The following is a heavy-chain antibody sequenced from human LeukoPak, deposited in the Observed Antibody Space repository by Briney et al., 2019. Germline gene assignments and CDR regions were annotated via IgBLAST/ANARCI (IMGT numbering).Heavy chain of an antibody. CDR2: ISAYNGNT. D-gene: IGHD3-10*01. Sequence: ASVKVSCKASGYTFTIYGLSWVRQAPGQGLEWMGWISAYNGNTKYTQKLQGRVTMTTDTATSTAYMELRSLRSDDTAVYYCVRDGNRRTTYYGSGSDYWGQGTLVTVSS. CDR3: VRDGNRRTTYYGSGSDY. J-gene: IGHJ4*02. V-gene: IGHV1-18*01. CDR1: GYTFTIYG.